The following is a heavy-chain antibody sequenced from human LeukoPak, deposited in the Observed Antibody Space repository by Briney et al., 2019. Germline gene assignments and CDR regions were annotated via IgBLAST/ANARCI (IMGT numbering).Heavy chain of an antibody. J-gene: IGHJ4*02. Sequence: PGRSLRLSCAASGFTFSSYGMHWVRQAPGKGLEWVAVISCDGSNKYYADSVKGRFTISRDNSKNTLYLQMNSLRAEDTAVYYCAKDPGSLDYGDSILDYWGQGTLVTVSS. V-gene: IGHV3-30*18. CDR1: GFTFSSYG. D-gene: IGHD4-17*01. CDR2: ISCDGSNK. CDR3: AKDPGSLDYGDSILDY.